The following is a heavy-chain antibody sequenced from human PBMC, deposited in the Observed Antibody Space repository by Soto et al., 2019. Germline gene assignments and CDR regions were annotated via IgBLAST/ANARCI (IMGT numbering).Heavy chain of an antibody. CDR1: GYPFTGYY. CDR3: ARERYQVISDGMDV. Sequence: QVQLVQSGAEVKTPGASVRFSCKASGYPFTGYYIHWVREAPGQGLEWMGWINPQTGGTSYAQKFQGRVTLSRDTSINTAYLELSRLRFDDAAVYVCARERYQVISDGMDVWGQGTTVTVSS. CDR2: INPQTGGT. J-gene: IGHJ6*02. V-gene: IGHV1-2*02. D-gene: IGHD2-2*01.